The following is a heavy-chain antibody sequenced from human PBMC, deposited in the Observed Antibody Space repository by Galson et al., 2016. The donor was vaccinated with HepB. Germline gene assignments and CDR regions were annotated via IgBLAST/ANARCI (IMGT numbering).Heavy chain of an antibody. CDR3: ARIGGYSGYNSSGTFDD. CDR1: GFSLTTSGVR. CDR2: IDWDDDK. J-gene: IGHJ3*01. D-gene: IGHD5-12*01. V-gene: IGHV2-70*04. Sequence: PALVKPTQTLTLTCTFSGFSLTTSGVRVGWIRQPPGKALEWLARIDWDDDKFYSPSLKSRLTVSKDTSGNQVFLILADTHPADTATYYCARIGGYSGYNSSGTFDDWGQGTVVTVSS.